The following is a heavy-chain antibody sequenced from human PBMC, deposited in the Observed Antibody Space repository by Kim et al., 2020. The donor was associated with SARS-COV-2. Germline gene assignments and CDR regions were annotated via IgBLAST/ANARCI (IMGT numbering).Heavy chain of an antibody. D-gene: IGHD6-13*01. V-gene: IGHV1-69*04. CDR2: IIPIFGIA. CDR1: GGTFSSYA. J-gene: IGHJ4*02. Sequence: SVKVSCKASGGTFSSYAISWVRQAPGQGLEWMGRIIPIFGIANYAQKFQDRVTITADKSTSTAYMELSSLRSEDTAVYYCARGLAAAGGRGYWGQGTLV. CDR3: ARGLAAAGGRGY.